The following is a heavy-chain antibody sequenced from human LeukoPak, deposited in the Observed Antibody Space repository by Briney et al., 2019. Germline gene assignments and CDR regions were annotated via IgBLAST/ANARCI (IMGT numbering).Heavy chain of an antibody. CDR2: IIPIFGTA. Sequence: ASVKVSCKASGYTFTSYGISWVRQAPGQGLEWMGGIIPIFGTANYAQKFQGRVTITTDESTSTAYMELSSLRSEDTAVYYCARGIAAGAFDYWGQGTLVTVSS. V-gene: IGHV1-69*05. CDR3: ARGIAAGAFDY. D-gene: IGHD6-13*01. J-gene: IGHJ4*02. CDR1: GYTFTSYG.